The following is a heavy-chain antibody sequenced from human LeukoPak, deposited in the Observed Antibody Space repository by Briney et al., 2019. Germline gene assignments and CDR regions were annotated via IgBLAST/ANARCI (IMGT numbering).Heavy chain of an antibody. CDR3: ARTGYAGSGYYYYMDV. Sequence: SVTVSCKASGGTFSSYAISWVRQAPGQGLEWMGGIIPIFGTANYAQKFQGRVTITADKSTSTAYMELSSLRSEDTAVYYCARTGYAGSGYYYYMDVWGKGTTVTVSS. J-gene: IGHJ6*03. CDR2: IIPIFGTA. V-gene: IGHV1-69*06. D-gene: IGHD5-12*01. CDR1: GGTFSSYA.